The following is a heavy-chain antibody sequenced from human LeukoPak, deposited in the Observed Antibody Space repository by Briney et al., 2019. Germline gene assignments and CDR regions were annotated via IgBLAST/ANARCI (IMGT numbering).Heavy chain of an antibody. D-gene: IGHD3-10*01. CDR2: IYHSGST. V-gene: IGHV4-38-2*01. CDR1: GYSISSGYY. Sequence: SETLSLTCAVSGYSISSGYYWGWIRQPPGKGLEWTGSIYHSGSTYYNPSLKSRVTISVDTSKNQFSLKLSSVTAADTAVYYCARVEGGFGELWGYYFDYWGQGTLVTVSS. J-gene: IGHJ4*02. CDR3: ARVEGGFGELWGYYFDY.